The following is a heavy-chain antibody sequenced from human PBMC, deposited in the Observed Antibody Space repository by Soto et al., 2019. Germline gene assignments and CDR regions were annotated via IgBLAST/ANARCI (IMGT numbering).Heavy chain of an antibody. CDR3: AKDVSVIVPIDKLNLFYYCGRDV. V-gene: IGHV3-30*18. Sequence: QGQLVQSGGGVVQPGRSLTLSCVASAFTFSRFAMHWVRQAPGKGLEWVALISFDGSKIFYTNSVKDRFTISRDNSKNALFLQMNNLRAEDTAVDYCAKDVSVIVPIDKLNLFYYCGRDVWGEGTTVTVSS. CDR1: AFTFSRFA. CDR2: ISFDGSKI. D-gene: IGHD1-26*01. J-gene: IGHJ6*04.